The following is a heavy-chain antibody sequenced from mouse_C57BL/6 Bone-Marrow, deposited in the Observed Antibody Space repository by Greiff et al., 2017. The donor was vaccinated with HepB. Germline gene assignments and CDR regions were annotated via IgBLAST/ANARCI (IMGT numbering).Heavy chain of an antibody. J-gene: IGHJ4*01. D-gene: IGHD2-2*01. CDR1: GYSFTGYF. Sequence: DVQLQESGPELVKPGDSVKISCKASGYSFTGYFMNWVMQSHGKSLEWIGRINPYNGDTFYNQKFKGKATLTVDKSSSTAHMELRSLTSEDSAVYYCARSGYYGYDYYAMDYWGQGTSVTVSS. CDR3: ARSGYYGYDYYAMDY. CDR2: INPYNGDT. V-gene: IGHV1-20*01.